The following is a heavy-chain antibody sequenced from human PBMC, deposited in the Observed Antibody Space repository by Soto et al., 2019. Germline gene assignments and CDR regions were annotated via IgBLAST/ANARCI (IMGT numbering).Heavy chain of an antibody. V-gene: IGHV5-51*01. CDR2: IYPGDSAT. Sequence: GESLKISCMGSGYSFSTYWIGWVRQMPGKGLEWMGIIYPGDSATRYSPSFQGQVTISADKSISTAYLQWSSLRASDTAMYYCARSFDRDDYWKYGYWGQETLLTVSS. CDR1: GYSFSTYW. D-gene: IGHD1-7*01. J-gene: IGHJ4*02. CDR3: ARSFDRDDYWKYGY.